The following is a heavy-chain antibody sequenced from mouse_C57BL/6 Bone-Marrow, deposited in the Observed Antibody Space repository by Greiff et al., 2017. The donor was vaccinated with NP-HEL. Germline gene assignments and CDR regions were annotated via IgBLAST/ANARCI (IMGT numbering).Heavy chain of an antibody. J-gene: IGHJ1*03. V-gene: IGHV1-64*01. Sequence: VQLQQSGAELVKPGASVKLSCKASGYTFTSYWMHWVKQRPGQGLEWIGMIHPNSGSTNYNEKFKSKATLTVDKSSSTAYMQLSSLTSEDSAVYYCARYLFHWYFDVWGTGTTVTVSS. CDR3: ARYLFHWYFDV. CDR1: GYTFTSYW. D-gene: IGHD1-1*01. CDR2: IHPNSGST.